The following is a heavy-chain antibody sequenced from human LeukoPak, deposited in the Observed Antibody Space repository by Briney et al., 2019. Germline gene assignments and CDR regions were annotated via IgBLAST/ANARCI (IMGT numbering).Heavy chain of an antibody. CDR2: ISSASSAI. CDR3: ARGVSYEDS. Sequence: GGSLRLSCAAPGFSFNDHSMNWVRQAPGKRLEWLSYISSASSAIYYADSVKGRFTISRDNAKNSLYLQMNSLRAEDTAIYYCARGVSYEDSWGQGTLVTVSS. V-gene: IGHV3-48*01. CDR1: GFSFNDHS. D-gene: IGHD3-10*01. J-gene: IGHJ4*02.